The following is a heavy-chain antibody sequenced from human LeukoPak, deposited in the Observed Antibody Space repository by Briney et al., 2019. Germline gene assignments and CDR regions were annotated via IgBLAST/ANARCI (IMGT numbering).Heavy chain of an antibody. J-gene: IGHJ4*02. CDR3: ARVGYGGNFFDS. Sequence: QPGGSLRLSCAASGFIFSSYGMNWVRQAPGTGLEWISYISSTSLTIHYADSVQGRVTVSRDNAKNSLFLQINSLSVEDTAVYYCARVGYGGNFFDSWGRGTLVTVSS. CDR1: GFIFSSYG. D-gene: IGHD4-23*01. CDR2: ISSTSLTI. V-gene: IGHV3-48*01.